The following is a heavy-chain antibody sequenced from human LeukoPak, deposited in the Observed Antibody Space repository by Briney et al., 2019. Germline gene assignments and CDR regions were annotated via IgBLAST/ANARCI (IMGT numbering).Heavy chain of an antibody. J-gene: IGHJ4*02. D-gene: IGHD2-2*01. CDR3: AGQRTPGDIVVVPAAPFDY. V-gene: IGHV4-39*07. Sequence: SETLSLTCTVSGGSISTSTYYWGWIRQPPGKGLEWIGSIYYSGSTYYNPSLKSRVTISVDTSKNQFSLRLTSVTAADTAVYYCAGQRTPGDIVVVPAAPFDYWGQGTLVTVSS. CDR2: IYYSGST. CDR1: GGSISTSTYY.